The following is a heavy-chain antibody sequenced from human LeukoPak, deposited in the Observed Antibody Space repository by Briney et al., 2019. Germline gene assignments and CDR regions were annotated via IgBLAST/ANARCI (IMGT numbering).Heavy chain of an antibody. CDR2: IYYSGST. J-gene: IGHJ4*02. V-gene: IGHV4-31*03. CDR1: GGSISSGGYY. D-gene: IGHD2-2*01. Sequence: SQTLSLTRTVSGGSISSGGYYWSWIRQHPGKGLEWIGYIYYSGSTYYNPSLESRVTISVDTSKNQFSLKLSSVTAADTAVYYCARGEYCSSTSCYGDYWGQGTLVTVSS. CDR3: ARGEYCSSTSCYGDY.